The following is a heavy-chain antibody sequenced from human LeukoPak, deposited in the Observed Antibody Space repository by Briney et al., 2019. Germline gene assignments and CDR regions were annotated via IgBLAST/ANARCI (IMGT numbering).Heavy chain of an antibody. V-gene: IGHV4-59*08. CDR3: ASSYDSSGYYIWYFDL. CDR1: GGSISSYY. Sequence: SETLSLTCTVSGGSISSYYWSWIRQPPGKGLEWIGYIYYSGSTNYNPSLKSRVTISVDTSKNQFSLKLSSVTAADTAVYYCASSYDSSGYYIWYFDLWGRGTLVTVSS. J-gene: IGHJ2*01. D-gene: IGHD3-22*01. CDR2: IYYSGST.